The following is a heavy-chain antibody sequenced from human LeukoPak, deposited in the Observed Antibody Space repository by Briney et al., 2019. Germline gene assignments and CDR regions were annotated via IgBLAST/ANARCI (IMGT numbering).Heavy chain of an antibody. Sequence: SETLSPTCTVSGGSISSYYWTWIRQPPGKGLEWIAYIYYSGSTNYNPSLKSRVTISVDKSKNQFSLKLRSVTAADTAVYYCARGEVALNWFDPWGQGTLVTVSS. CDR2: IYYSGST. J-gene: IGHJ5*02. D-gene: IGHD2-15*01. CDR1: GGSISSYY. CDR3: ARGEVALNWFDP. V-gene: IGHV4-59*01.